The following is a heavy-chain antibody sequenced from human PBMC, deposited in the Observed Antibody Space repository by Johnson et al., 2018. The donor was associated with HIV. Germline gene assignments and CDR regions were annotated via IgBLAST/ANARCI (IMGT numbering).Heavy chain of an antibody. CDR1: GFTFSNAW. Sequence: MQLVESGGGVVRPGGSLRVSCAASGFTFSNAWMSWVRQAPGKGLEWVSVIYSGGSTYYADSVKGRFTISRDNSKNTLYLQMNSLRAEDTAVYYCARELGYSSRAFGAFDIWGQGTMVTVSS. D-gene: IGHD6-13*01. CDR2: IYSGGST. J-gene: IGHJ3*02. V-gene: IGHV3-66*01. CDR3: ARELGYSSRAFGAFDI.